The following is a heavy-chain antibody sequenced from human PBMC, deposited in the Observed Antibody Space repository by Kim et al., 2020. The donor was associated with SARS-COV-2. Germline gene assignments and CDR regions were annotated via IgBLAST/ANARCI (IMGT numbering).Heavy chain of an antibody. CDR2: GGT. CDR3: ARDFRDTGY. V-gene: IGHV1-2*02. J-gene: IGHJ4*02. D-gene: IGHD3-10*01. Sequence: GGTNYAQKFQGRVTMTRDTSISTAYMELSRLRSDDTAVYYCARDFRDTGYWGQGTLVTVSS.